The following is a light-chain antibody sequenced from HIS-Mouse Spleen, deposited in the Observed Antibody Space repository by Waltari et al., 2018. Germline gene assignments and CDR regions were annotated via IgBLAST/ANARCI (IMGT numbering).Light chain of an antibody. CDR1: QRVSSY. J-gene: IGKJ5*01. CDR3: QQRSNWPIT. CDR2: DAS. Sequence: EIVLTQSPATLSLSPGDRATLSCRASQRVSSYLAWYQQKPGQAPRLLIYDASNRATGIPARFSGSGSGTDFTLTISSLEPEDFAVYYCQQRSNWPITFGQGTRLEIK. V-gene: IGKV3-11*01.